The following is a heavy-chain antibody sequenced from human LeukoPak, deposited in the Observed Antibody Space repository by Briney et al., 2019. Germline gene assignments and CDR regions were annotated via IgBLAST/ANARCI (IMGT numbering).Heavy chain of an antibody. D-gene: IGHD1-26*01. J-gene: IGHJ5*02. CDR1: GFTFSSYS. CDR2: ISSSSSYI. Sequence: GGSLRLSCAASGFTFSSYSMNWVRQAPGKGLEWVSSISSSSSYIYYADSVKGRFTISRDNSKNTLYLQMNSLRAEDTAVYYCARDVFSGSYGWFDPWGQGTLVTVSS. V-gene: IGHV3-21*01. CDR3: ARDVFSGSYGWFDP.